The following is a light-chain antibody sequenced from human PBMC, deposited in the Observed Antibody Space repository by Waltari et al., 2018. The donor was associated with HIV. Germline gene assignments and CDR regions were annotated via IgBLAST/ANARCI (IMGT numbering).Light chain of an antibody. J-gene: IGLJ2*01. CDR3: ATWDDSLNGVL. Sequence: SVLTQPPSASGTPGQKVTISCSGSSPNIGSHSVFSYQQLPGAAPKLLISRDTQRPSGVPDRFSGSKYGTSASLAISGLRSEDEAVDSCATWDDSLNGVLFGGGTNLNVL. CDR2: RDT. V-gene: IGLV1-47*01. CDR1: SPNIGSHS.